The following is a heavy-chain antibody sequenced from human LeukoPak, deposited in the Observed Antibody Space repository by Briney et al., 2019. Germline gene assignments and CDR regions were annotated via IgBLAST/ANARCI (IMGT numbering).Heavy chain of an antibody. CDR2: FDPEKGET. CDR1: GYTLTELS. Sequence: ASVKVSCKVSGYTLTELSMHWVRQAPGKGFEWMGRFDPEKGETIYAQNFQGRVTLTRDTSTSTLYMELSSLRSEDTAICYCARIRDGYNDAYDLWGQGTVVTVPS. D-gene: IGHD5-24*01. CDR3: ARIRDGYNDAYDL. V-gene: IGHV1-24*01. J-gene: IGHJ3*01.